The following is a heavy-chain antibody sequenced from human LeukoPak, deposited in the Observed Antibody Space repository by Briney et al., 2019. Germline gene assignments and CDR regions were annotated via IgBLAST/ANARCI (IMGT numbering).Heavy chain of an antibody. V-gene: IGHV3-53*01. J-gene: IGHJ4*02. Sequence: GGSLRLSCAASGFTVSSNYMSWVRQAPGKGLEWVSVIYSGGSTYYADSVKGRFTISRDNSKNTLYLKMNSLRAEETAVYYCARETRYYDSSGYHAAFDYWGQGTLVTVSS. CDR3: ARETRYYDSSGYHAAFDY. CDR2: IYSGGST. CDR1: GFTVSSNY. D-gene: IGHD3-22*01.